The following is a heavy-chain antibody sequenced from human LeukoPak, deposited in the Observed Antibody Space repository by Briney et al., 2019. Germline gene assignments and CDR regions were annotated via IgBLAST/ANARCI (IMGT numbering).Heavy chain of an antibody. CDR1: GFTFSSYG. CDR3: ANHADMYGSSSHFDY. CDR2: IRYDGSNK. D-gene: IGHD6-6*01. V-gene: IGHV3-30*02. J-gene: IGHJ4*02. Sequence: GGSLRLSCAASGFTFSSYGMHWVRQAPGKGLEWVAFIRYDGSNKYYADSVKGRFTISRDNSKNTLYLQMNSLRAEGTAVYYCANHADMYGSSSHFDYWGQGTLVTVSS.